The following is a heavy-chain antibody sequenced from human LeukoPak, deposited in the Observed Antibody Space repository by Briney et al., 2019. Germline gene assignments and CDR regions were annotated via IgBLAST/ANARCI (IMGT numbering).Heavy chain of an antibody. J-gene: IGHJ4*02. D-gene: IGHD3-22*01. V-gene: IGHV4-59*12. CDR3: ARDFRGGYYDSSGYYSLGGVFDY. CDR1: GGSISRDY. Sequence: PSETLSLTCTVSGGSISRDYWSWVRQPPGKRLEWIGYIYYSGSTNYNPSLKSRVTMSVDTSKNQFSLKLSSVTAADTAVYYCARDFRGGYYDSSGYYSLGGVFDYWGQGTLVTVSS. CDR2: IYYSGST.